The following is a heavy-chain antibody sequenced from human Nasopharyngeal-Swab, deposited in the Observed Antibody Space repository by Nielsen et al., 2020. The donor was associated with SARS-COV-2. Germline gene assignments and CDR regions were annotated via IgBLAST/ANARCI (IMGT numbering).Heavy chain of an antibody. D-gene: IGHD2-2*01. CDR1: GFTFSSYS. CDR3: ARDQGYCSSTSRYEFDY. Sequence: GESLKISCAASGFTFSSYSMNWVRQAPGKGLEWVSSISSSSSYIYYADSVKGRFTISRDNAKNSLYLQMNSLRAEDTAVYYCARDQGYCSSTSRYEFDYWGQGTLVTVSS. V-gene: IGHV3-21*01. CDR2: ISSSSSYI. J-gene: IGHJ4*02.